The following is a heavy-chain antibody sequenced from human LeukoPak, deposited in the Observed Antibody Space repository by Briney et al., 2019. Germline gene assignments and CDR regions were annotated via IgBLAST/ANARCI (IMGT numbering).Heavy chain of an antibody. CDR3: ARDHERGSGDNWAINRFDP. J-gene: IGHJ5*02. V-gene: IGHV3-30*04. CDR2: ISYDGSGK. CDR1: GFTFNTYA. D-gene: IGHD3-10*01. Sequence: GTSLRLSCAASGFTFNTYAMHWARQAPGKGLEWVAVISYDGSGKYYTDSVKGRFTISRDNSENPLYLQMNSLRPEDSAVYYCARDHERGSGDNWAINRFDPWGQGTLVTVSS.